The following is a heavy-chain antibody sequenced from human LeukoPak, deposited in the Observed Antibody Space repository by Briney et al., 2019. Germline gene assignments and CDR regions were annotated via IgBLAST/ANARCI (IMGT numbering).Heavy chain of an antibody. CDR3: ARELESGGSLYFDY. D-gene: IGHD3-16*01. J-gene: IGHJ4*02. CDR2: TYYRSKWYN. CDR1: GDSVSSNSAA. Sequence: SQTLSLTCAISGDSVSSNSAAWNWIRQSPSRGLQWLGRTYYRSKWYNDYAVSVKSRITINPDTSKNQFSLPLNSVPPEDTAVYYCARELESGGSLYFDYWGQGTLVTVSS. V-gene: IGHV6-1*01.